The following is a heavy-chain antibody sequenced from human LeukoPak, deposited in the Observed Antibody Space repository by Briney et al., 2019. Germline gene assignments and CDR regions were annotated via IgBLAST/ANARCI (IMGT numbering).Heavy chain of an antibody. CDR2: INPNSGGT. D-gene: IGHD3-22*01. J-gene: IGHJ4*02. CDR1: GYTSTGNS. V-gene: IGHV1-2*02. CDR3: VRRYVKCNGYYFDF. Sequence: ASVKVSCKASGYTSTGNSIHWVRQAPGQGLQWMGWINPNSGGTKYAQKFQGRVTMTRDTSISADSIELSRLTSDDTAVYYCVRRYVKCNGYYFDFWGQGTLVTVSS.